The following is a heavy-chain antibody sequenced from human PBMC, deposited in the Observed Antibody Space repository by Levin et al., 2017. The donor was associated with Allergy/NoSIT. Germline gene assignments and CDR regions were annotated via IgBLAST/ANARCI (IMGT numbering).Heavy chain of an antibody. J-gene: IGHJ6*02. CDR2: IRSSSSTI. D-gene: IGHD3-16*01. Sequence: GGSLRLSCAASGFTFSTYSMNWVRQAPGKGLEWVSYIRSSSSTIYYADSVKGRFTISRDDAKNSLYLQLNNLRDEDTAVYYCARDRGVTRYYSYYYAMDVWGQGTTVTVSS. V-gene: IGHV3-48*02. CDR1: GFTFSTYS. CDR3: ARDRGVTRYYSYYYAMDV.